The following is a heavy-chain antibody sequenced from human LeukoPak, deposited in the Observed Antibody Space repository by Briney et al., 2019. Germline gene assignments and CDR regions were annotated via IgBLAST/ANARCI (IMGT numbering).Heavy chain of an antibody. Sequence: GGSLRLSCAASGFTFSSYGMHWVRQAPGKGLEWVAVISYDGSNKYYADSVKGRFTISRDNSKNTLYLQMNSLRAEDTAVYYCAKDQNKFDFDYWGQGTLVTVSS. V-gene: IGHV3-30*18. CDR2: ISYDGSNK. D-gene: IGHD3-10*01. CDR3: AKDQNKFDFDY. CDR1: GFTFSSYG. J-gene: IGHJ4*02.